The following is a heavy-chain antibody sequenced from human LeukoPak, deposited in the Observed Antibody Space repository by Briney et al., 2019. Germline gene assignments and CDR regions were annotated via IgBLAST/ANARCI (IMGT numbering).Heavy chain of an antibody. Sequence: PSETLSLTCAVYGGSFSEYYWSWIRESPGKGLEWIAEINHSGSTDYNPSLKSRVTISVDTSKNQFSLKLYSVTAADTAVYYCATRNSWGQGTLVTVSS. V-gene: IGHV4-34*01. CDR3: ATRNS. CDR2: INHSGST. J-gene: IGHJ4*02. CDR1: GGSFSEYY.